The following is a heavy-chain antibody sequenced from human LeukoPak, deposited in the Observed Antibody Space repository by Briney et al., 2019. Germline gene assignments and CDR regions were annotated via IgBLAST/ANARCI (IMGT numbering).Heavy chain of an antibody. D-gene: IGHD6-19*01. CDR2: INPSGGST. J-gene: IGHJ4*02. CDR3: ARTAVAGYYFYY. V-gene: IGHV1-46*01. Sequence: ASVKVSCKASGYTFTSHCMHWVRQSPGQGLEWMGIINPSGGSTSYAQKFQGRVTMTRDTSTSTVYMELSSLRSEDTAVYYCARTAVAGYYFYYWGQGTLVTVSS. CDR1: GYTFTSHC.